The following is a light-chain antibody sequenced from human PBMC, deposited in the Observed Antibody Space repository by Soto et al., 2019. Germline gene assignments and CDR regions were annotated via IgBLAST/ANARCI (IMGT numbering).Light chain of an antibody. CDR3: QQYNNWPPFT. V-gene: IGKV3-15*01. Sequence: EIVMTQSPATLSVSPGERVTLSCRASQSVSRSLAWYQQKPGQAPRLLIYVASTRATGIPARFSGSGSGTECTLTISSLQSEDFAVYYCQQYNNWPPFTFGPGTKVDIK. J-gene: IGKJ3*01. CDR1: QSVSRS. CDR2: VAS.